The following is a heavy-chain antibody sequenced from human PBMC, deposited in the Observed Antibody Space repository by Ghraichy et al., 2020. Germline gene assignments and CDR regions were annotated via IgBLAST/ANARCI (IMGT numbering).Heavy chain of an antibody. CDR3: ARAAVAGNRVSNYYYYYMDV. Sequence: ASVKVSCKASGYTFTSYGISWVRQAPGQGLEWMGWISAYNGNTNYAQKLQGRVTMTTDTSTSTAYLELRSLRSDDTAVYYCARAAVAGNRVSNYYYYYMDVWGKGTTVPVSS. D-gene: IGHD6-19*01. V-gene: IGHV1-18*01. CDR1: GYTFTSYG. J-gene: IGHJ6*03. CDR2: ISAYNGNT.